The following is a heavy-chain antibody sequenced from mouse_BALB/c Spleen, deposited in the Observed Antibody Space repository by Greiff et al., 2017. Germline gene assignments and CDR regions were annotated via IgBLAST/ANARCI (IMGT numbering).Heavy chain of an antibody. Sequence: DVMLVESGGGLVKPGGSLKLSCAASGFAFSSYDMSWVRQTPEKRLEWVAYISSGGGSTYYPDTVKGRFTISRDNAKNTLYLQMSSLKSEDTAMYYCARQGLGYARDAMDYWGQGTSVTVSS. CDR1: GFAFSSYD. CDR3: ARQGLGYARDAMDY. CDR2: ISSGGGST. V-gene: IGHV5-12-1*01. J-gene: IGHJ4*01. D-gene: IGHD3-3*01.